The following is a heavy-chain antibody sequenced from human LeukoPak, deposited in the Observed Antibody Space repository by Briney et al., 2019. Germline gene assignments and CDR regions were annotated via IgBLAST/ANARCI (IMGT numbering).Heavy chain of an antibody. CDR3: AREGGMGYFDY. CDR2: ISYDGSNK. V-gene: IGHV3-30*04. CDR1: GFTFSSYA. Sequence: GGSLRLSCAASGFTFSSYAMHWVRQAPGKGLEWVAVISYDGSNKYYADSVKGRFTISRDNSKNTLYLQMNSLRAEDTAVYYCAREGGMGYFDYWGQGTLVTVSS. J-gene: IGHJ4*02. D-gene: IGHD6-13*01.